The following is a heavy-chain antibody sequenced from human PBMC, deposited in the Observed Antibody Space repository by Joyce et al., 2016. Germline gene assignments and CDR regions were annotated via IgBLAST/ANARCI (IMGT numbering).Heavy chain of an antibody. V-gene: IGHV3-33*01. CDR2: IGYDGKNE. Sequence: QVHLVESGGGMVQPGRSLRLSCAASGFTFNNYGMFWFRQAPGKGRGWVAVIGYDGKNEDYGDSVKGRFAISRDNPKKTLYLQMSALRAEDTATYFCARASPPYDFWSGYYGNYYYGMDVWGQGTTVIVSS. D-gene: IGHD3-3*01. CDR3: ARASPPYDFWSGYYGNYYYGMDV. CDR1: GFTFNNYG. J-gene: IGHJ6*02.